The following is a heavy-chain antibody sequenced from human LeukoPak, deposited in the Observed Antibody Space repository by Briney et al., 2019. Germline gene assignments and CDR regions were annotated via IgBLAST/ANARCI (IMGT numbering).Heavy chain of an antibody. CDR2: ISAYNGNT. Sequence: GASVKVSCKASGYTFTSYGFSWVRQAPGQGLEWMGWISAYNGNTRYAQSIQGRVTMTTDSSTSTTYMELRNLRSDDTAVYYCARDTPGDAYNRGDYWGQGTLVTVSS. J-gene: IGHJ4*02. CDR3: ARDTPGDAYNRGDY. CDR1: GYTFTSYG. D-gene: IGHD5-24*01. V-gene: IGHV1-18*01.